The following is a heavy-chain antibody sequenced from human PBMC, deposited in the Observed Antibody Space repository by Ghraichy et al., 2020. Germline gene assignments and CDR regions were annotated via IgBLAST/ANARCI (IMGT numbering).Heavy chain of an antibody. J-gene: IGHJ6*02. CDR3: ARDPHKIAAAGMGDYGMDV. V-gene: IGHV3-53*01. CDR2: IYSGGST. CDR1: GFTVSSNY. Sequence: GGSLRLSCAASGFTVSSNYMSWVRQAPGKGLEWVSVIYSGGSTYYADSVKGRFTISRDNSKNTLYLQMNSLRADDTAVYYCARDPHKIAAAGMGDYGMDVWGQGTTVTVSS. D-gene: IGHD6-13*01.